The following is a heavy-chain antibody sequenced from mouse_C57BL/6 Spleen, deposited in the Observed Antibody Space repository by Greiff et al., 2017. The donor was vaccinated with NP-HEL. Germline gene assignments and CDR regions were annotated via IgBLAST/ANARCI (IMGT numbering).Heavy chain of an antibody. Sequence: QVHVKQSGAELVRPGTSVKVSCKASGYAFTNYLIEWVKQRPGQGLEWIGVIDPSDSYTNYNQKFKGKATLTVDTSSSTAYMQLSSLTSEDSAVYYCAREDDGYPFAYWGQGTLVTVSA. J-gene: IGHJ3*01. V-gene: IGHV1-59*01. CDR2: IDPSDSYT. CDR3: AREDDGYPFAY. CDR1: GYAFTNYL. D-gene: IGHD2-3*01.